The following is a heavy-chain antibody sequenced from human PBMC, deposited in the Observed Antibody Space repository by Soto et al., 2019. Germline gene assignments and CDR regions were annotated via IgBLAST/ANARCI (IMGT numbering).Heavy chain of an antibody. Sequence: LXLXCTVSGGSISSXAYYWIWIRQHPGKGLEWIGYIYYSGSTYYNPSLKSRVTISVDTSKNQFSLKLRSVTAADTAVYYCARDLENWFDPWGQGTLVTVSS. CDR2: IYYSGST. CDR1: GGSISSXAYY. J-gene: IGHJ5*02. CDR3: ARDLENWFDP. V-gene: IGHV4-31*03.